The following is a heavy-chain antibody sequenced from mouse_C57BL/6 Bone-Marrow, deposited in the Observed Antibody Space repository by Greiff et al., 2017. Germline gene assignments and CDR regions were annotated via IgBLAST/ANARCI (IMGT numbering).Heavy chain of an antibody. CDR2: IYPGSGST. J-gene: IGHJ2*01. V-gene: IGHV1-55*01. CDR3: ARRGGWPYFDY. CDR1: GFTFTSYW. Sequence: QVQLQQPGAELVKPGASVKMSCTASGFTFTSYWITWVKQRPGQGLEWIGDIYPGSGSTNYTEKFKGKATLTVDTSSSTAYMQLSSLRSEASAVXYCARRGGWPYFDYWGQGTTLTVSS. D-gene: IGHD2-3*01.